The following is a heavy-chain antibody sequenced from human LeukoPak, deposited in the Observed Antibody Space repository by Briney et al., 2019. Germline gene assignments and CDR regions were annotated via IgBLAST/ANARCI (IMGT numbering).Heavy chain of an antibody. CDR1: GFTFSSYA. CDR3: AKDRGGTMVRGATDY. J-gene: IGHJ4*02. D-gene: IGHD3-10*01. CDR2: ISGSGGST. Sequence: GGSLRLSCAASGFTFSSYAMSWVRQAPGKGLEWVSAISGSGGSTYYADPVKGRFTISRDNSKNTLYLQMNSLRAEDTAVYYCAKDRGGTMVRGATDYWGQGTLVTVSS. V-gene: IGHV3-23*01.